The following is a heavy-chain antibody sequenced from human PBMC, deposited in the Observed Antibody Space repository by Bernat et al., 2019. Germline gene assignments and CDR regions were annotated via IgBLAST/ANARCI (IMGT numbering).Heavy chain of an antibody. V-gene: IGHV3-30*10. CDR2: ISYDGSK. Sequence: QLQLVESGGGVVQPGRSLRLSCAASGFSFSSKVMHWVRQAPGKGLEWVALISYDGSKYYTDSVKGRFTISRDNSKNTLYLHMDSLRAEDTAVYFCARDEGTIVAVLNSDFDYWGQGTLVTVSS. CDR3: ARDEGTIVAVLNSDFDY. D-gene: IGHD1-1*01. CDR1: GFSFSSKV. J-gene: IGHJ4*02.